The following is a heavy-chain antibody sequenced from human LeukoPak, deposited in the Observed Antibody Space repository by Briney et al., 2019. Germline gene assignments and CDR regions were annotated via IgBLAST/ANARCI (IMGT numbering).Heavy chain of an antibody. CDR3: AIHASNYDYVWGSYRELNYFDY. CDR1: GFTFSSYA. J-gene: IGHJ4*02. Sequence: AGGSLRLSCAASGFTFSSYAMSWVRQAPGKGLEWVSAISGSGGSTYYADSVKGRFTISRDNSKNTLYLQMNSLRAEDTAVYYCAIHASNYDYVWGSYRELNYFDYWGQGTLVTVSS. V-gene: IGHV3-23*01. D-gene: IGHD3-16*02. CDR2: ISGSGGST.